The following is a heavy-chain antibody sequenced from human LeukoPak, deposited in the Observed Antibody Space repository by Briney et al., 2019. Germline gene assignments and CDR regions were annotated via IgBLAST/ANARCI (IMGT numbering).Heavy chain of an antibody. CDR1: GFTFSSYA. Sequence: GGSLRLSCAASGFTFSSYAMHWVRQAPGKGLEYVSAISSNGGSTYYANSVKGRFTISRDNSKNTLYLQMGSLRAEDMAVYYCARDKGIQPDAFDIWGQGTMVTVSS. D-gene: IGHD5-18*01. V-gene: IGHV3-64*01. CDR3: ARDKGIQPDAFDI. CDR2: ISSNGGST. J-gene: IGHJ3*02.